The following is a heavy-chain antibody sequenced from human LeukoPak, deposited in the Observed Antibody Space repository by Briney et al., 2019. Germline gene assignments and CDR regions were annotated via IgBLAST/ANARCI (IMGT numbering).Heavy chain of an antibody. CDR2: IYYGGST. CDR3: ASRTYYYDSSGYYYVEEYFQH. J-gene: IGHJ1*01. CDR1: GGSISSGGYY. Sequence: SETLSLTCTVSGGSISSGGYYWSWIRQHPGKGLEWIGYIYYGGSTYYNPSLKSRVTISVDTSKNQFSLKPSSVTAADTAVYYCASRTYYYDSSGYYYVEEYFQHWGQGTLVTVSS. V-gene: IGHV4-31*03. D-gene: IGHD3-22*01.